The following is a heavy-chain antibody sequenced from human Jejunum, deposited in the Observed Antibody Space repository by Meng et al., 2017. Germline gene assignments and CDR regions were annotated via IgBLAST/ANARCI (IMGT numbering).Heavy chain of an antibody. Sequence: EGQLVESGGGLVQPGGSLRLSCAASGFTFSGDWMHWVRQVPGKGLVWVSRISTDGRTTNYADSVKGRFTISRDNSKNTLYLQMNSLRAEDTAVYYCIRGRGDKYGYFDYWGQGTLVTVSS. CDR2: ISTDGRTT. D-gene: IGHD5-18*01. CDR3: IRGRGDKYGYFDY. CDR1: GFTFSGDW. J-gene: IGHJ4*02. V-gene: IGHV3-74*01.